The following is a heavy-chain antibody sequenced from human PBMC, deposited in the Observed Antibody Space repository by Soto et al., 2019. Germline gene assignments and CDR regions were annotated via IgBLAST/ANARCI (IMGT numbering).Heavy chain of an antibody. CDR3: ARDHYYGSGIPHY. CDR1: GGSISSYY. V-gene: IGHV4-59*01. Sequence: SETLSLTCTVSGGSISSYYWSWIRQPPGKGLEWIGYIYYSGSTNYNPSLKSRVTISVDTSKNQFSLKLSSVTAADTAVYYCARDHYYGSGIPHYWGQGTLATVSS. CDR2: IYYSGST. D-gene: IGHD3-10*01. J-gene: IGHJ4*02.